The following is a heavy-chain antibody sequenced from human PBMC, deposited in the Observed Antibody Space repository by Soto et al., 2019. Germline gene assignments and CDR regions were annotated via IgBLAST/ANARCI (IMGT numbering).Heavy chain of an antibody. CDR3: VALEYSSGDG. CDR1: GGTFSSYA. D-gene: IGHD3-22*01. V-gene: IGHV1-69*13. CDR2: IIPIFGTA. J-gene: IGHJ6*02. Sequence: SVKVSCKASGGTFSSYAISWVRQAPGQGLEWMGGIIPIFGTANYAQKFQGRVTITADESTSTAYMELSSLRSEDTAVYYFVALEYSSGDGWGQGTTVTVSS.